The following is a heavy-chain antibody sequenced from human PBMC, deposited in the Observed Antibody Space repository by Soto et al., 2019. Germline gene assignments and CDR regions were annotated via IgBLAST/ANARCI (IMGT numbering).Heavy chain of an antibody. CDR1: GGSISSYY. CDR3: AGGDYYHSSGYYFYYYTMDV. CDR2: VYYGGGT. J-gene: IGHJ6*02. V-gene: IGHV4-39*01. Sequence: SETLSLTCTVSGGSISSYYWGWIRQPPGKGLEWIGNVYYGGGTYYNPSLKSRVTISVETSKSQFSLKLSSVTAADTAVYYCAGGDYYHSSGYYFYYYTMDVWGQGTTVTVSS. D-gene: IGHD3-22*01.